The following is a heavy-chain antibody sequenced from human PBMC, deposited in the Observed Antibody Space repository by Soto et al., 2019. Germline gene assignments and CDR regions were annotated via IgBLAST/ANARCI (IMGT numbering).Heavy chain of an antibody. Sequence: EVQLVESGGGLIQPGGSLRLSCAASGFTVSSNYMSWVRQAPGKGLEWVSVIYSGGSTYYADSVKGRFTISRDNSKNTLYIKMKSLRAEDTAVYYCARDLRGEDGRSSFAYWGQGTLVTVSS. CDR3: ARDLRGEDGRSSFAY. CDR1: GFTVSSNY. D-gene: IGHD3-10*01. V-gene: IGHV3-53*01. CDR2: IYSGGST. J-gene: IGHJ4*02.